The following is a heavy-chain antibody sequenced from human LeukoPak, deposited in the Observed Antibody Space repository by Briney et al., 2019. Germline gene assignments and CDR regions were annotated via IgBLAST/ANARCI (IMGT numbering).Heavy chain of an antibody. Sequence: KPSETLSLTCAVSGGSISSSSNYWGWIRQPPGKGLGWIGGIYYSGSTNYNPSLKSRVTISLDTSKNQFSLKLSSVTAADTAVYYCARQDYPSQFCSSTSCQMYYFDYWGQGTLVTVSS. CDR2: IYYSGST. V-gene: IGHV4-39*01. J-gene: IGHJ4*02. CDR1: GGSISSSSNY. D-gene: IGHD2-2*01. CDR3: ARQDYPSQFCSSTSCQMYYFDY.